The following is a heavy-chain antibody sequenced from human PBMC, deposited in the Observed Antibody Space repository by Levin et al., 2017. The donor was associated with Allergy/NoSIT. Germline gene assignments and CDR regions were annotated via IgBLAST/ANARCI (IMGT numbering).Heavy chain of an antibody. CDR3: THRRLRPDAFHI. CDR2: IYWDDDK. Sequence: SQTLSLTCTFSGFSLSTSGVGVGWIRQPPGKALEWLALIYWDDDKRYSPSLKSRLTITKDTSKNQVVLTMTNMDPVDTATYYCTHRRLRPDAFHIWGQGTGVTVSS. J-gene: IGHJ3*02. V-gene: IGHV2-5*02. CDR1: GFSLSTSGVG. D-gene: IGHD3-3*01.